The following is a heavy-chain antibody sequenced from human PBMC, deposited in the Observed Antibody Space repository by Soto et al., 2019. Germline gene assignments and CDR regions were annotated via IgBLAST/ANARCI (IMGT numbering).Heavy chain of an antibody. CDR1: GYTFTSYY. CDR3: AGPSSSSHYYYYYGMDV. V-gene: IGHV1-46*01. CDR2: INTSGGST. D-gene: IGHD6-6*01. J-gene: IGHJ6*04. Sequence: GASVKVSCKASGYTFTSYYMHWVRQAPGQGLEWMGIINTSGGSTSYAQKFQGRVTMTRDTSTSTFYMELSSQRSEDTAVHYCAGPSSSSHYYYYYGMDVWGRGRRGTVSS.